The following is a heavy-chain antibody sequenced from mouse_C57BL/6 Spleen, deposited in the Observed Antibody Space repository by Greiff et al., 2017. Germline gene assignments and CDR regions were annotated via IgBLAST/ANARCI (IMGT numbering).Heavy chain of an antibody. J-gene: IGHJ3*01. V-gene: IGHV7-3*01. CDR2: IRNKANGYST. Sequence: EVQLVESGGGLVQPGGSLSLSCAASGFTFTDYYMSWVRQPPGKALEWLGFIRNKANGYSTEYIASVMGRFTISRDNSQSILYLQMNALRAEDSATYYCARSPWFAYWGQGTLVTVSA. CDR3: ARSPWFAY. CDR1: GFTFTDYY.